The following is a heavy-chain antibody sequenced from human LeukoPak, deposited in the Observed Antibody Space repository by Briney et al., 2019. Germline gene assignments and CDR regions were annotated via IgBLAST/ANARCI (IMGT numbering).Heavy chain of an antibody. CDR2: ISGSSTST. Sequence: GGSLRLSCAASGFTFSSFAMSWVRRAPGKGLERVSTISGSSTSTYYADSVQGRFTVSRDNSKSTLFLQMNSLRAEDTAIYYCAKDLSMAVTGSPFDYWGQGTLVSVSS. J-gene: IGHJ4*02. CDR3: AKDLSMAVTGSPFDY. V-gene: IGHV3-23*01. CDR1: GFTFSSFA. D-gene: IGHD6-19*01.